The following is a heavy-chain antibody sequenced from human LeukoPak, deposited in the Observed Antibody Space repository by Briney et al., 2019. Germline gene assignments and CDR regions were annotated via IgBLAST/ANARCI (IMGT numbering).Heavy chain of an antibody. V-gene: IGHV3-48*01. J-gene: IGHJ3*02. CDR3: ARTYDFGRGPPGDAFDN. D-gene: IGHD3-3*01. Sequence: GGSLRLSCAASGFTFTIFGLNWVRQAPGKGPEWVSYIDARSGITYYADSVQGRFTISRDNAKESMFLQMNSLRADDTAVYYCARTYDFGRGPPGDAFDNWGPGTLVIVSS. CDR1: GFTFTIFG. CDR2: IDARSGIT.